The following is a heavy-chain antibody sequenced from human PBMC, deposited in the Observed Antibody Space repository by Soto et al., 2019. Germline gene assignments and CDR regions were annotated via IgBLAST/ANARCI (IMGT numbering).Heavy chain of an antibody. CDR1: GGSISSSNW. CDR2: IYHSGST. D-gene: IGHD2-21*02. V-gene: IGHV4-4*02. CDR3: ARSGWGVVVTDIGGAFDI. J-gene: IGHJ3*02. Sequence: QVQLQESGPGLVKPSGTLSLTCAVSGGSISSSNWWSWVCQPPGKGLEWIGEIYHSGSTNYNPSLKSRVTISVDKAKNQFSLKLSSVTAADTAVYYCARSGWGVVVTDIGGAFDIWGQGTMVTVSS.